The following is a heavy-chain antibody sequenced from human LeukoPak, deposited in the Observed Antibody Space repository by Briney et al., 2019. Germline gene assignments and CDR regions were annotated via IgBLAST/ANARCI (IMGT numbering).Heavy chain of an antibody. CDR2: ISFNGANP. D-gene: IGHD1-26*01. CDR3: ARDIEIST. Sequence: PGGSLRLSCAASGFTFSNYWMHWVRQAPGKGLEWVSLISFNGANPYYPDSVKGRFTISRDNSKDTLYLQMNSLRPEDTAIYYCARDIEISTWGLGTMVTVSS. V-gene: IGHV3-23*01. J-gene: IGHJ3*01. CDR1: GFTFSNYW.